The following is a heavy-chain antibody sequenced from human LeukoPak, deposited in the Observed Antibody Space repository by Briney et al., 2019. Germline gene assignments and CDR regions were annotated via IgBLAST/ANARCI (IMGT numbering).Heavy chain of an antibody. CDR3: ARHPYGDYLFVDY. CDR1: GFTVSSNY. J-gene: IGHJ4*02. V-gene: IGHV3-53*01. Sequence: PGGSLRLSCAASGFTVSSNYMSWVRQAPGKGLEWVSVIYSGGGSTYYADSVKGRFTISRDNSKNTLYLQMNSLRAEDTAVYHCARHPYGDYLFVDYWGQGTLVTVSS. CDR2: IYSGGGST. D-gene: IGHD4-17*01.